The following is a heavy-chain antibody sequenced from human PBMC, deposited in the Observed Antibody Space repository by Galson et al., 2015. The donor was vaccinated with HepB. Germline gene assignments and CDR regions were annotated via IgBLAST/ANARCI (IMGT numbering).Heavy chain of an antibody. CDR1: GFTFSSSW. V-gene: IGHV3-7*01. J-gene: IGHJ4*02. CDR2: IKQGGREK. CDR3: ATLGPPEGDSYFVY. D-gene: IGHD1-14*01. Sequence: SLRLSCAASGFTFSSSWMSWVRQAPGKGLEWVAKIKQGGREKYYVDSVNGRITISRDNAKNSLYLQMNSLRAEDTAVYYWATLGPPEGDSYFVYWGQGALLTASS.